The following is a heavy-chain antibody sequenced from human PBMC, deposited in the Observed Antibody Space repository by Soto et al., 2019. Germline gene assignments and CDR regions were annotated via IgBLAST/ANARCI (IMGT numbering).Heavy chain of an antibody. V-gene: IGHV3-48*03. D-gene: IGHD5-12*01. Sequence: GGSLRLSCAASGFTFSDYEMDWVRQAPGKGLEWVAYVSASGGTIFYADSVKGRFIISRGNAESSLSLQMNSLRADDTAVYYCTKEKSVVDSGYDAFDVWGQGTMVTVSS. J-gene: IGHJ3*01. CDR2: VSASGGTI. CDR1: GFTFSDYE. CDR3: TKEKSVVDSGYDAFDV.